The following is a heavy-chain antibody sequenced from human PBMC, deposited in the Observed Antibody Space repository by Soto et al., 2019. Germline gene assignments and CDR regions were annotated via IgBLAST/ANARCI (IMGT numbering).Heavy chain of an antibody. CDR2: ISYDGSNK. D-gene: IGHD2-2*01. CDR3: ARPAGIFDY. Sequence: PGGSLRLSCAASGFTFSSYAMHWVRQAPGKGLEWVAVISYDGSNKYYADSVKGRFTISRDNSKNTLYLQMNSLRAEDTAVYYCARPAGIFDYWGQGTLVTVSS. J-gene: IGHJ4*02. CDR1: GFTFSSYA. V-gene: IGHV3-30-3*01.